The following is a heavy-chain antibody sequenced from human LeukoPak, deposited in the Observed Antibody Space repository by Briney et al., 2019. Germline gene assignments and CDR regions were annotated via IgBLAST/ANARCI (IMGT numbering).Heavy chain of an antibody. Sequence: GGSLRLSCAASGFTFSSYAMHWVRQAPGKGLEGVAIISYDGSDKYYADSVKGRLTISRDNSKSTLYLQMISLRTEDTAVYYCARADGSVAGPPSGHWGQGALVTVSS. J-gene: IGHJ4*02. CDR1: GFTFSSYA. V-gene: IGHV3-30-3*01. CDR2: ISYDGSDK. D-gene: IGHD6-19*01. CDR3: ARADGSVAGPPSGH.